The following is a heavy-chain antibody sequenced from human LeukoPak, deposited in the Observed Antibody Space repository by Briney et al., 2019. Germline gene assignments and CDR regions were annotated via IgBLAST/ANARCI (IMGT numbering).Heavy chain of an antibody. CDR3: ARGSGGDPDGDN. J-gene: IGHJ4*02. CDR2: IYYSGHT. Sequence: SETLSLTCNVSGGSITSNGYYWGWIRQPPGKGLEWIGNIYYSGHTYFNPSLKSRVTISADTSKNQFSLKLSSLTAADTAIYYCARGSGGDPDGDNWGQGTLVTVYS. D-gene: IGHD4-17*01. CDR1: GGSITSNGYY. V-gene: IGHV4-39*07.